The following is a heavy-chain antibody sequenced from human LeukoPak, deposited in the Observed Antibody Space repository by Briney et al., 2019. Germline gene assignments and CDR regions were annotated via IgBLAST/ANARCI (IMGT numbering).Heavy chain of an antibody. D-gene: IGHD2-15*01. J-gene: IGHJ1*01. CDR1: GYSFTSYW. Sequence: TGESLKISCKGSGYSFTSYWIGWVRQMPGKGLEWMGIIYPGDSDTRYSPSFQGQVTISADKSTDTAYLQWSSLKASDTAMYYCARVSTSHVAAISLDYFQDWGQGTLVTVSS. CDR2: IYPGDSDT. V-gene: IGHV5-51*01. CDR3: ARVSTSHVAAISLDYFQD.